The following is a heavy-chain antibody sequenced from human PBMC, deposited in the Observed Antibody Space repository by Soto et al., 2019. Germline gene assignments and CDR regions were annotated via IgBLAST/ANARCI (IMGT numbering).Heavy chain of an antibody. J-gene: IGHJ5*01. V-gene: IGHV3-66*01. D-gene: IGHD6-19*01. Sequence: GGSLRLSCAASGFTVTSSYISWVRQAPGKRLEWVSTIYSSGSTYYADSVRGRFIISRDISENTVDLQMNSLTVEDTAVYYCAREASGSGWWSQGSFESWGQGTLVTVSS. CDR3: AREASGSGWWSQGSFES. CDR1: GFTVTSSY. CDR2: IYSSGST.